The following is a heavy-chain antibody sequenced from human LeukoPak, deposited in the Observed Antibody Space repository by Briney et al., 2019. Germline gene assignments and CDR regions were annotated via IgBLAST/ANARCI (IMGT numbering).Heavy chain of an antibody. Sequence: GGSLRLSCAASGFTFSDYYMSWIRQAPGKGLEWVSYISSSGSTIYYADSVKGRFTISRDNAKNSLYLQMNSLRAEDTAVYYCVRDNPRCCGVVPANIDDYWGQGTLVTVSS. V-gene: IGHV3-11*04. J-gene: IGHJ4*02. D-gene: IGHD2-15*01. CDR1: GFTFSDYY. CDR2: ISSSGSTI. CDR3: VRDNPRCCGVVPANIDDY.